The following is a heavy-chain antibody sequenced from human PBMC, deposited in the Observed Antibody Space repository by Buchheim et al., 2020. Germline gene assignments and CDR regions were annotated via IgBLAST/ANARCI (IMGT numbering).Heavy chain of an antibody. D-gene: IGHD1-26*01. CDR1: GYTFNHAW. V-gene: IGHV3-15*04. J-gene: IGHJ4*02. CDR2: IVSRTDGGTT. Sequence: EVQLVESGGGLVKPGGSLRLSCAVSGYTFNHAWMSWVRQAPGKGLEWVGRIVSRTDGGTTDYAAPVKGRFTISRDDSKSTLYLQMNSLRTEDTAVYYCATDPEWGHWGQGTL. CDR3: ATDPEWGH.